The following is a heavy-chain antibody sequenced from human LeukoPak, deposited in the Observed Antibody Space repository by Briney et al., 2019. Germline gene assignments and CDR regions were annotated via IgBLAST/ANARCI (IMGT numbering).Heavy chain of an antibody. J-gene: IGHJ5*02. V-gene: IGHV3-74*01. CDR3: ARAKRRYYGSGSYTRGNWFDP. CDR2: INDDGSST. D-gene: IGHD3-10*01. Sequence: GGSLRLSCAASGFTFKNYWMHWVRQAPGKGPVWVSRINDDGSSTSYADSVKGRFTISRDNAKNSLYLQMNSLRAEDTAVYYCARAKRRYYGSGSYTRGNWFDPWGQGTLVTVSS. CDR1: GFTFKNYW.